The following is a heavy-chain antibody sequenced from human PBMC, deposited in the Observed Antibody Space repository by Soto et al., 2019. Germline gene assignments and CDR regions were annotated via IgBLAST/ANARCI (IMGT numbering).Heavy chain of an antibody. CDR3: APHVSCSGGSCQYDAFAI. V-gene: IGHV3-23*01. CDR2: VTADGGT. CDR1: GFTFSSYS. D-gene: IGHD2-15*01. Sequence: PGGSLRLSCASSGFTFSSYSMSLIRQAPGKGPEWVSTVTADGGTYYADSVKGRFAMSRDTSENTLYLQMNSLGAEDTAAYYCAPHVSCSGGSCQYDAFAIRGQGTMVTVSS. J-gene: IGHJ3*02.